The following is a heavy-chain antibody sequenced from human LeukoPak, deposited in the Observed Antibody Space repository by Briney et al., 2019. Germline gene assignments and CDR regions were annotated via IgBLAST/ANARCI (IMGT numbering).Heavy chain of an antibody. CDR3: ARGRYYDYVWGSYRQRYFDY. V-gene: IGHV4-34*01. CDR1: GGSFCGYY. D-gene: IGHD3-16*02. J-gene: IGHJ4*02. CDR2: INHSGST. Sequence: SETLSLTCAVYGGSFCGYYWSWIRQPPGKGLEWIGEINHSGSTNYNPSLKSRVTISVDTSKNQFSLKLSSVTAADTAVYYCARGRYYDYVWGSYRQRYFDYWGQGTLVTVSS.